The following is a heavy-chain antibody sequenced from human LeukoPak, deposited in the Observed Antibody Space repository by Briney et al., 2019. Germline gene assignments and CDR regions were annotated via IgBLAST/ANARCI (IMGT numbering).Heavy chain of an antibody. V-gene: IGHV4-39*01. CDR1: GGSISSSSYY. J-gene: IGHJ5*02. D-gene: IGHD3-10*01. CDR2: IYYSGST. CDR3: ASRIYGSGSYYKNNWFDP. Sequence: SETESLTCTVSGGSISSSSYYWGWIRQPPGKGLEWIGSIYYSGSTYYNPSLKSRVTISVDTSKNQFSLELSSVTAADTAVYYCASRIYGSGSYYKNNWFDPWGQGTLLTVSP.